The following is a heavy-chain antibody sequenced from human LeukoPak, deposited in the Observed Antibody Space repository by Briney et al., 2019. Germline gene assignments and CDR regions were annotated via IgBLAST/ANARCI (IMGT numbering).Heavy chain of an antibody. Sequence: ASVKVSCKASGYTFTSYGISWVRQAPGQGLEWMGWISAYNGNTNYAQKLQGRVTMTTDTSTSTAYMELRGLRSDDTAVYYCARSINPYSGTPVDYWGQGTLVTVSS. V-gene: IGHV1-18*01. CDR3: ARSINPYSGTPVDY. J-gene: IGHJ4*02. CDR2: ISAYNGNT. CDR1: GYTFTSYG. D-gene: IGHD1-26*01.